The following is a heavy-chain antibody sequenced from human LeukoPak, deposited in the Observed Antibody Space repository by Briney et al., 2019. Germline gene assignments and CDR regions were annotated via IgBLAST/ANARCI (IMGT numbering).Heavy chain of an antibody. J-gene: IGHJ6*03. CDR2: INDRGTGT. CDR3: AKGLKTTVGPYMGYHYYMDV. CDR1: GFTFGDYA. V-gene: IGHV3-23*01. Sequence: PGRSLRLSCTASGFTFGDYAMSWFRQAPGKGLEWVSTINDRGTGTYYADSVKGRFTISRDNSKNTLSLQMNSLRAEDTAVYYCAKGLKTTVGPYMGYHYYMDVWGKGTTVTVSS. D-gene: IGHD1-1*01.